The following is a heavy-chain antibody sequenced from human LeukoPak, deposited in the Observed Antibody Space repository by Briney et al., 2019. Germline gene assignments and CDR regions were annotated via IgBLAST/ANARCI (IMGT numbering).Heavy chain of an antibody. D-gene: IGHD3-9*01. Sequence: GRSLRPSCAASGFTLSSYGMHWVRPAPGKGLEWVAVIWYDGSNKYYDDCVKGRFTIYRGNSKSTRYLQMNSLRAEDTAVYYGARDILTGYSADYWGQGTLVTVSS. CDR2: IWYDGSNK. CDR3: ARDILTGYSADY. J-gene: IGHJ4*02. CDR1: GFTLSSYG. V-gene: IGHV3-33*01.